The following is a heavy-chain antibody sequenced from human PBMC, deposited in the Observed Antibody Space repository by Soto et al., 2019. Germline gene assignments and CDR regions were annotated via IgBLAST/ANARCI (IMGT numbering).Heavy chain of an antibody. CDR2: ISAYNGNT. D-gene: IGHD3-10*01. J-gene: IGHJ4*02. CDR1: GYTFTSYG. V-gene: IGHV1-18*01. CDR3: ARGDYYDVSGSYSGY. Sequence: QVQLVQSGAEVKKPGASVKVSCKASGYTFTSYGINWVRQAPGQGLEWMGWISAYNGNTNYSQKVQGRVTMTTDTTTSTAYMELRSLRSDDTAVYYCARGDYYDVSGSYSGYWGQGTLVTVSS.